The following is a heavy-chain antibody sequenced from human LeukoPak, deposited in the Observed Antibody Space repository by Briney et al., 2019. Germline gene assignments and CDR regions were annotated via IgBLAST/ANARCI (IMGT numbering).Heavy chain of an antibody. J-gene: IGHJ4*02. D-gene: IGHD2-15*01. V-gene: IGHV3-20*04. CDR3: ARGYCSGGSCLTCFDY. CDR2: INWNGGST. CDR1: GFTFDDYG. Sequence: GGSLRLSCAASGFTFDDYGMSWVRQAPGKGLEWVSGINWNGGSTGYADSVKGRFTISRDNAKNSLYLQMNSLRAEDTALYYCARGYCSGGSCLTCFDYWGQGTLVTVSS.